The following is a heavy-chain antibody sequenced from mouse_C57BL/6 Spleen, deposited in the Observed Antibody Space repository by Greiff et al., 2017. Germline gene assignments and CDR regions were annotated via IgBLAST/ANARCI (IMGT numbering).Heavy chain of an antibody. Sequence: EVKLMESGGGLVKPGGSLKLSCAASGFTFSSYTMSWVRQTPEKRLEWVATISGGGGNTYYPDSVKGRFTISRDNAKNTLYLQMSSLRSEDTALYYCARGLTGTSFDYWGQGTTLTVSS. CDR3: ARGLTGTSFDY. CDR2: ISGGGGNT. CDR1: GFTFSSYT. V-gene: IGHV5-9*01. D-gene: IGHD4-1*01. J-gene: IGHJ2*01.